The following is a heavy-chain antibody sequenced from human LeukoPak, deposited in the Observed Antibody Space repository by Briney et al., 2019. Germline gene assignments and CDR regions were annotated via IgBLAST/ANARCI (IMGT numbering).Heavy chain of an antibody. D-gene: IGHD3-3*01. V-gene: IGHV4-34*01. CDR2: INHSGST. Sequence: SETLSLTCAVYGGSFSGYYWSWIRQPPGKGLEWIGEINHSGSTNYNPSLKSRVTISVDTSKSQFSPKLSSVTAADTAVYYCARFLPPTRYYYYGMDVWGQGTTVTVSS. J-gene: IGHJ6*02. CDR1: GGSFSGYY. CDR3: ARFLPPTRYYYYGMDV.